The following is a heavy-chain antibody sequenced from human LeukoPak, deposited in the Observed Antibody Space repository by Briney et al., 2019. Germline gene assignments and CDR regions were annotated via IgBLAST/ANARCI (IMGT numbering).Heavy chain of an antibody. Sequence: GGSLRLSCAAPGFTFSSYGMHWVRQAPGKGLEWVAVISYDGSNKYYADSVKGRFTISRDNSKNTLYLQMNSLRAEDTAVYYCAKDDSSGYAIWGQGTLVTVSS. CDR2: ISYDGSNK. J-gene: IGHJ4*02. CDR1: GFTFSSYG. CDR3: AKDDSSGYAI. D-gene: IGHD3-22*01. V-gene: IGHV3-30*18.